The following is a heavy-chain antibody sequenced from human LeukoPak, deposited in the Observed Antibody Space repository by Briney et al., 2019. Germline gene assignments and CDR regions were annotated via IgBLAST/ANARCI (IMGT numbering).Heavy chain of an antibody. Sequence: PGRSLRLSCAASGLTFSSYSMNWVRQAPGKGLEWVAVISYDGSNKYYVDSVKGRFTISRDNSKNTLYLQMNSLRAEDTAVYYCAKVRWGGSGPFDYWGQGTLVTVSS. CDR2: ISYDGSNK. D-gene: IGHD3-10*01. CDR1: GLTFSSYS. V-gene: IGHV3-30*18. CDR3: AKVRWGGSGPFDY. J-gene: IGHJ4*02.